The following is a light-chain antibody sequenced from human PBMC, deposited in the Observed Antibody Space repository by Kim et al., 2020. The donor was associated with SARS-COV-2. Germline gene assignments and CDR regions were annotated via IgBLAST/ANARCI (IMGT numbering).Light chain of an antibody. CDR1: KLGDQY. V-gene: IGLV3-1*01. J-gene: IGLJ2*01. CDR3: QAWDSSVV. CDR2: QDS. Sequence: VSVSQGQTASITCSGDKLGDQYACWYQQKPGQSPVLVIYQDSKRPSGIPERFSGSNSGNTATLTISGTQAMDEADYYCQAWDSSVVFGGGTQLTVL.